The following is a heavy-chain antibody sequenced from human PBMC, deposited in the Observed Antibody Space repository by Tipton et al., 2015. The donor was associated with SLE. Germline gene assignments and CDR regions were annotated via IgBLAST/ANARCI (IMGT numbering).Heavy chain of an antibody. D-gene: IGHD3-22*01. CDR2: IFSSGNT. CDR1: GGSISSSTYY. V-gene: IGHV4-39*07. Sequence: TLSLTCTVSGGSISSSTYYWGWIRQAPGKGLEWIGGIFSSGNTYYNPSLKSRVTISVDTSKNQLSLNLSSLTAADTAVYYCARGPLAHYYQSSGPIDSWGQGTLVTVSS. J-gene: IGHJ4*02. CDR3: ARGPLAHYYQSSGPIDS.